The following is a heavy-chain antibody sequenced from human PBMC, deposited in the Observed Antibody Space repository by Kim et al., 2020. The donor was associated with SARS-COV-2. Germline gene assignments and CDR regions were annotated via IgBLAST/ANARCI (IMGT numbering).Heavy chain of an antibody. Sequence: SLKSRVTISVDPSNNQFSLKLSSVTAADTAVYYCARGRMTIFGVVTVFSYWGQGTLVTVSS. V-gene: IGHV4-31*02. CDR3: ARGRMTIFGVVTVFSY. J-gene: IGHJ4*02. D-gene: IGHD3-3*01.